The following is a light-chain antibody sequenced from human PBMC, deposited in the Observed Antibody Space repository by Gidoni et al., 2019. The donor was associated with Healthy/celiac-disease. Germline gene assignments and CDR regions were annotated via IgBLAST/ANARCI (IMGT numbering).Light chain of an antibody. CDR3: QQSYSTPNT. V-gene: IGKV1-39*01. CDR2: AAS. Sequence: DIQMTQSPSSLSASVGDRVTITCRASQSISSYLNWYQQKPGKAPKLLIYAASSLQSGVPSRFSGSGSGTDFTLTISSLQPEDVATYYCQQSYSTPNTFGQXTKLEIK. J-gene: IGKJ2*01. CDR1: QSISSY.